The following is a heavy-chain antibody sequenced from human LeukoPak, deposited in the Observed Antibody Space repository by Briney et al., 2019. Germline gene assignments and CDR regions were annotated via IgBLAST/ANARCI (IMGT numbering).Heavy chain of an antibody. J-gene: IGHJ4*02. CDR1: GFTFSNYA. Sequence: GGSLRLSCAASGFTFSNYAMTWVRQAPGEGLEWVSAISGSGGSTYYADSVKGRFTISRDNSKNTLYLQMNSLRAEDTAVYYCAKDGGITIFGVVIETFDYWGQGTLVTVSS. D-gene: IGHD3-3*01. CDR2: ISGSGGST. V-gene: IGHV3-23*01. CDR3: AKDGGITIFGVVIETFDY.